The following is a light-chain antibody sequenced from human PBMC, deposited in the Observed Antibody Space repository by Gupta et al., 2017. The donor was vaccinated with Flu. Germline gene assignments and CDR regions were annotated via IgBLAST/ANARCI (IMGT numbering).Light chain of an antibody. CDR3: QQVNNHPLT. Sequence: IQMTQSPSSLSASVGDRVTISCQASQDITNYLNWYQLKPGKAPKLLIYDASNLETGVPSRFSGSGSGTXFTFIIXSLQPEDVATYYCQQVNNHPLTFGXGT. CDR1: QDITNY. CDR2: DAS. J-gene: IGKJ5*01. V-gene: IGKV1-33*01.